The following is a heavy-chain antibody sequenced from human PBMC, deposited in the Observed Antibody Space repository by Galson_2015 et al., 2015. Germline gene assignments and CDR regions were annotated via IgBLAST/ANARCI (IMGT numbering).Heavy chain of an antibody. CDR2: IKQDGSEK. CDR3: AREVEDYGYNWVDP. J-gene: IGHJ5*02. Sequence: SLRLSCAASGFTFSSYWMSWVRQAPGKGLEWVANIKQDGSEKYYVDYVKGRFTISRDNAKNSLYLQMNSLRAEDTAVYYCAREVEDYGYNWVDPWDQATLVTVSS. D-gene: IGHD4-17*01. V-gene: IGHV3-7*01. CDR1: GFTFSSYW.